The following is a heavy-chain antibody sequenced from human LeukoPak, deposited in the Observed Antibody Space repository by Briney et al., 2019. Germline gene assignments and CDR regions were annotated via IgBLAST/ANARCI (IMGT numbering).Heavy chain of an antibody. D-gene: IGHD3-22*01. V-gene: IGHV4-61*02. Sequence: SETLSLTCTVSGGSISSGSYYWSWIRQPAGKGLEWIGRIYTSGSTNYNPSLKSRVTISLDTSKNHFSLKLSSVTAADTAVYYCARTYYYDSSGYQTWGQGTLVTVSS. J-gene: IGHJ5*02. CDR1: GGSISSGSYY. CDR3: ARTYYYDSSGYQT. CDR2: IYTSGST.